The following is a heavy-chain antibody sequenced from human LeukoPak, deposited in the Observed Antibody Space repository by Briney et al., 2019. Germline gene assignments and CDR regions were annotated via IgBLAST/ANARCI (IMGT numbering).Heavy chain of an antibody. CDR3: ATLGGDSLTGYYTGDDFDI. CDR1: GFTFSSNW. CDR2: ISGSGGST. J-gene: IGHJ3*02. Sequence: GGSLRLSCAASGFTFSSNWMYWVRQAPGKGLEWVSAISGSGGSTYYADSVKGRFTISRDNSKNTMYLQMNSLRAEDTAVYYCATLGGDSLTGYYTGDDFDIWGQGTMVTVSS. V-gene: IGHV3-23*01. D-gene: IGHD3-9*01.